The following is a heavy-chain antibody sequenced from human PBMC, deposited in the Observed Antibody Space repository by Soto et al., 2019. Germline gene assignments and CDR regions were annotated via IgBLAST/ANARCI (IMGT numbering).Heavy chain of an antibody. V-gene: IGHV3-15*07. CDR1: GFTFSNPC. CDR2: IKSKTAGGTT. J-gene: IGHJ4*01. Sequence: GGSLSLPCAASGFTFSNPCINWVLQAPGKGLEWVGRIKSKTAGGTTDFAAPVKSRFAISRDDSKNMVDLQMNSLKTEDTALYYRTTDSHRTMIVLRFDNRGHGTMVTLYS. D-gene: IGHD3-22*01. CDR3: TTDSHRTMIVLRFDN.